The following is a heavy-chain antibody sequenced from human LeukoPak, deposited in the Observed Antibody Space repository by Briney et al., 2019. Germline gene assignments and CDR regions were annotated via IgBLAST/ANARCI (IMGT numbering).Heavy chain of an antibody. CDR3: ARLAREGTFDS. D-gene: IGHD1-1*01. J-gene: IGHJ4*02. Sequence: GESLKISCKASGYSFTSYWIGWVRQMPGKGLEWVGIIFPGDSDTRYSPSFEGQVTISADKSSNTAYLQWSSLKASDTAMYYCARLAREGTFDSWGQGTLVTVSS. CDR1: GYSFTSYW. V-gene: IGHV5-51*01. CDR2: IFPGDSDT.